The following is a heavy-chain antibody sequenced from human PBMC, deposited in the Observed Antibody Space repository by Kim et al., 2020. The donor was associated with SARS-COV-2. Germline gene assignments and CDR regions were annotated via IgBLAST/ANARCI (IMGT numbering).Heavy chain of an antibody. V-gene: IGHV4-4*02. D-gene: IGHD3-10*01. J-gene: IGHJ6*02. CDR1: GDSISSANW. Sequence: SETLSLTRAVSGDSISSANWWTWVRQSPGKGLQWIGEIYSSGSANYSPSLKSRVTISLDESKNQFSLKVTSATAADTAVYYCARDLYGSGTYYNRMDVWGQGTMVTVS. CDR3: ARDLYGSGTYYNRMDV. CDR2: IYSSGSA.